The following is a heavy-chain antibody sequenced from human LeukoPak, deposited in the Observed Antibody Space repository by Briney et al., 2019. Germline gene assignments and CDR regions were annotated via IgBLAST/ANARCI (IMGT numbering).Heavy chain of an antibody. V-gene: IGHV1-2*02. CDR2: INPNSGGT. Sequence: REASVKVSCKASGYTFTGYYMHWVRQAPGQGLEWMGWINPNSGGTNYAQKFQGRVTMTRDTSISTAYMELSRLRSDDTAVYYCARGRTRQAVAATGYWGQGTLVTVSS. CDR1: GYTFTGYY. D-gene: IGHD6-19*01. CDR3: ARGRTRQAVAATGY. J-gene: IGHJ4*02.